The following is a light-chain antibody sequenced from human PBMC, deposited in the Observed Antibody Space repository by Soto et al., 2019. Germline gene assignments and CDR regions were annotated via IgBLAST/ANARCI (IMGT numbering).Light chain of an antibody. V-gene: IGKV1-5*01. J-gene: IGKJ1*01. CDR1: QSSSTW. Sequence: HMTLSPSSLSASVGDRVTITCRASQSSSTWLAWCQQKPGKAPKLLIYDASSLESGVPSRFSGSGSGTEFTLTTSSLQHDDFATYYCQQYNSYSTWTFGQGSKVDIK. CDR3: QQYNSYSTWT. CDR2: DAS.